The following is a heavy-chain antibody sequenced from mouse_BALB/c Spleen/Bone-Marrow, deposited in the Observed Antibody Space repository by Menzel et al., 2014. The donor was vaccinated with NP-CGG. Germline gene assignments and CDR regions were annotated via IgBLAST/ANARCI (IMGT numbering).Heavy chain of an antibody. CDR3: ARHRAAYYGNLYAMDY. D-gene: IGHD2-10*01. Sequence: DVKLVESGGGLVKPGGSLKLSCAASGFAFSSYDMSWVRQTPEKRLEWVATISSGGSYTYYPDSVKGRFTISRDNARNTLYLQMSSLRSKDTALYYCARHRAAYYGNLYAMDYWGQGTSVTVSS. V-gene: IGHV5-9*02. CDR1: GFAFSSYD. J-gene: IGHJ4*01. CDR2: ISSGGSYT.